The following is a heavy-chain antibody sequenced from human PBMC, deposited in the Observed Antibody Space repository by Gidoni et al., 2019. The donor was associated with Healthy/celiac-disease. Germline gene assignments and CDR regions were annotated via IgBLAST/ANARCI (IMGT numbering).Heavy chain of an antibody. Sequence: EVQLLESGGNLVQPGGSLRLSCVASGFTFSRYAMSWVRQAPGKGLEWVSAISGGGRSTSYADSMKGRFTISRDNSKNTLYLQMNSPRAEDTAVYYCAKDLAASNPNYYYYYGVDVWGQGTTVTVSS. D-gene: IGHD6-13*01. CDR3: AKDLAASNPNYYYYYGVDV. J-gene: IGHJ6*02. CDR2: ISGGGRST. CDR1: GFTFSRYA. V-gene: IGHV3-23*01.